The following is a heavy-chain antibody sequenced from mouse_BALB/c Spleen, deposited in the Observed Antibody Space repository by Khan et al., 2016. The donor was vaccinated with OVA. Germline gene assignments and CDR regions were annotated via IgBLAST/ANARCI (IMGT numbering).Heavy chain of an antibody. CDR1: GFTFSTYA. CDR3: ARHNYGPFAY. CDR2: ISSGGDYN. V-gene: IGHV5-9-3*01. J-gene: IGHJ3*01. D-gene: IGHD1-1*01. Sequence: EVELVESGGGLVKPGGPLKLSCAASGFTFSTYAMSWVRQTPEKRLEWVATISSGGDYNYYLGSVKGRFTISRDNAKTLYLQMSSLRSEDTAMYYCARHNYGPFAYWGQGTLVTVSA.